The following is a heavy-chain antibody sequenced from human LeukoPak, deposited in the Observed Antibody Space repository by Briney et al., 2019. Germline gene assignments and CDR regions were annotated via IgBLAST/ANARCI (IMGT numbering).Heavy chain of an antibody. Sequence: GGSLRLSCAASGFFFSSYAMSWVRQGPGKGLEWVSAISGSGGSTYYADSVKGRFTTSRETSKNTINMQMNRLRVKDTAVNYCAKDRGRGYSYGYGGAYYGMDVWGQGTTVTVSS. V-gene: IGHV3-23*01. D-gene: IGHD5-18*01. CDR2: ISGSGGST. J-gene: IGHJ6*02. CDR3: AKDRGRGYSYGYGGAYYGMDV. CDR1: GFFFSSYA.